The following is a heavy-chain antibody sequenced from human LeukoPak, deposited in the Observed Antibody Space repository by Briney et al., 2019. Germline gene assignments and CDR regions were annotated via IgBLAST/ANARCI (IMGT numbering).Heavy chain of an antibody. J-gene: IGHJ4*02. V-gene: IGHV3-23*01. D-gene: IGHD3-9*01. CDR2: ISGSGGSP. Sequence: GGSLRLSCAASGFTFSSYAMSWVRQAPGKGLEWVSAISGSGGSPYYADSVKGRFTISRDNSKNTLYPQINSLRAEDTAVYYCAKDINDILTGYYYYWGQGTLVTVSS. CDR3: AKDINDILTGYYYY. CDR1: GFTFSSYA.